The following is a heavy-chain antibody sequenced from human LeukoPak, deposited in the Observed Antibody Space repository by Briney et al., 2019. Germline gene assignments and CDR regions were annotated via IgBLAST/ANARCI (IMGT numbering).Heavy chain of an antibody. CDR1: GFTLNNYA. V-gene: IGHV3-30*02. CDR3: ATDHISLSPNFDY. J-gene: IGHJ4*02. CDR2: IRLNTSDK. Sequence: PGGSLRLSCVASGFTLNNYAMHWLRQAPGKGLEWVAFIRLNTSDKYYADSVKGRFTISGDSSKNTLYLQMNSLKTEDTAVYFCATDHISLSPNFDYWGQGTLVTVSS. D-gene: IGHD2-21*01.